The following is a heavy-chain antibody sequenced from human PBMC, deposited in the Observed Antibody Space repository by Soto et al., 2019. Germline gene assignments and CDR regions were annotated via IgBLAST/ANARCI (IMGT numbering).Heavy chain of an antibody. CDR3: AKGRSDAWYSFDH. V-gene: IGHV3-23*01. Sequence: EVQVLESGGGLVQSGGSLRLSCTMSGLALSNYPMNWVRRAPGKGLEWVSSISHSGGSTYYADSVKGRFTISRDNSRNTLFLQVDSLRAEDTAVYYCAKGRSDAWYSFDHWGQGTLVIVSS. J-gene: IGHJ4*02. CDR2: ISHSGGST. CDR1: GLALSNYP. D-gene: IGHD2-21*02.